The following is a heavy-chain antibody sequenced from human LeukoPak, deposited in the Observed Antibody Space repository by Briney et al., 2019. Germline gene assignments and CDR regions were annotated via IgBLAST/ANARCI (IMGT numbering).Heavy chain of an antibody. CDR3: AREFDYEGVDP. CDR2: IYYTGNT. Sequence: SETLSLTCTVSGDFISSSNSYWGWIRQPPGKGLEWIGSIYYTGNTYYNASLKSRVSISVDMSKNQFSLKLSSVTAADTAVYYCAREFDYEGVDPWGQGTLVTVSS. CDR1: GDFISSSNSY. D-gene: IGHD4-17*01. V-gene: IGHV4-39*02. J-gene: IGHJ5*02.